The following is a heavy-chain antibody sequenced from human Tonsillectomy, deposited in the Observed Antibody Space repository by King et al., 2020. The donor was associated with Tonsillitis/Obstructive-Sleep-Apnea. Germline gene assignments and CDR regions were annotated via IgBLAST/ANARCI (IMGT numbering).Heavy chain of an antibody. D-gene: IGHD5-18*01. CDR1: GYTFRSYG. Sequence: LQLVQSGAEVKKPGASLKVSCKASGYTFRSYGISWVRQAPGQGLEWMGWISAYNGYTYYAQKVQGRVTMTRDTSTSTVYMELRSLRSDDTAVYYCARGNRYGPGYYWGQGTLVTVSS. CDR3: ARGNRYGPGYY. CDR2: ISAYNGYT. J-gene: IGHJ4*02. V-gene: IGHV1-18*01.